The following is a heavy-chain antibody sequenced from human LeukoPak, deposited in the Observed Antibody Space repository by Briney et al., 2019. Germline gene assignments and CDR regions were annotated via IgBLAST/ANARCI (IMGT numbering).Heavy chain of an antibody. CDR2: VGVTNDFV. Sequence: GGSLRLSCAASGFSFSDSAMRWVRQAPGKGLEWVAGVGVTNDFVAYADSVKGRFSISRDNAKNSLYLQMNSLRAEDTALYHCVKAGTGYCTGGKCYRPFDFWGQGALVTVSS. CDR1: GFSFSDSA. V-gene: IGHV3-9*01. D-gene: IGHD2-8*02. CDR3: VKAGTGYCTGGKCYRPFDF. J-gene: IGHJ4*02.